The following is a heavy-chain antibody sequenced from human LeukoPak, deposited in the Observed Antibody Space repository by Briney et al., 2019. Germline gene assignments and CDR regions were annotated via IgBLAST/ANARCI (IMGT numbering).Heavy chain of an antibody. CDR1: GFTFSDHY. V-gene: IGHV3-72*01. Sequence: GGSLRLSCAASGFTFSDHYMDWVRQAPGKGLEWVGRTRNKANSYTTEYAASVKGRFTISRDDSKNSLYLQMNSLKTEDTAVYYCARGGVVVPRYYYYGMDVWGQGTTVTVSS. D-gene: IGHD3-22*01. CDR3: ARGGVVVPRYYYYGMDV. J-gene: IGHJ6*02. CDR2: TRNKANSYTT.